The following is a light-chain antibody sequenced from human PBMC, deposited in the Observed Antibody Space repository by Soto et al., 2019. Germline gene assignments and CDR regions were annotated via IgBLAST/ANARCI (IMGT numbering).Light chain of an antibody. CDR1: SSDVGGYNY. Sequence: QSVLTQPPSASGSPGQSVTISCTGTSSDVGGYNYVSWYQQHPGKAPKLMIYEVSKRPSGVPDRFSGSKSGNTASLTVSGLQAEDEADYYCSSYAGCNNFPYVFGPGTKVTVL. J-gene: IGLJ1*01. CDR2: EVS. V-gene: IGLV2-8*01. CDR3: SSYAGCNNFPYV.